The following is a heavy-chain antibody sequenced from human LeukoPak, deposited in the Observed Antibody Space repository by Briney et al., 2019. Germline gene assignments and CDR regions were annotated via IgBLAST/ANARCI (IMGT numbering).Heavy chain of an antibody. Sequence: PSETLSLTCTVSGGSISSYYWSWIRQPAGKGLEWIGRIYSSGSTNYNPSLKSRVSISVDTSQNQFSLRLRSVTAADTAVYYCARGSTVTSLSYWGQGTLVTVSS. V-gene: IGHV4-4*07. CDR2: IYSSGST. D-gene: IGHD4-17*01. CDR1: GGSISSYY. J-gene: IGHJ4*02. CDR3: ARGSTVTSLSY.